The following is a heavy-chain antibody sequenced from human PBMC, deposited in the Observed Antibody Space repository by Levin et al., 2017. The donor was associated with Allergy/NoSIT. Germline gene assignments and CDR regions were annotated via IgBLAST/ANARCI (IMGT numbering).Heavy chain of an antibody. J-gene: IGHJ5*02. CDR1: GGSISSSSYY. Sequence: PSETLSLTCTVSGGSISSSSYYWGWIRQPPGKGLEWIGSIYYSGSTYYNPSLKSRVTISVDTSKNQFSLKLSSVTAADTAVYYCAGQAKEWYQLPKNWFDPWGQGTLVTVSS. V-gene: IGHV4-39*01. D-gene: IGHD2-2*01. CDR2: IYYSGST. CDR3: AGQAKEWYQLPKNWFDP.